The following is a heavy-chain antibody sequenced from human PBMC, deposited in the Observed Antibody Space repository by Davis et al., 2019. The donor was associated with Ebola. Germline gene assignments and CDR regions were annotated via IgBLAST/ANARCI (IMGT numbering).Heavy chain of an antibody. Sequence: PGGSLRLSCAASGFTFSNAWMSWVRQAPGKGLEWVGRIKSKTDGGTTDYAAPVKGRFTISRDDSKNTLYLQMNSLKTEDTAVYYCTRDQAYYYDSSGLFDPWGQGTLVTVSS. CDR2: IKSKTDGGTT. J-gene: IGHJ5*02. D-gene: IGHD3-22*01. CDR1: GFTFSNAW. CDR3: TRDQAYYYDSSGLFDP. V-gene: IGHV3-15*01.